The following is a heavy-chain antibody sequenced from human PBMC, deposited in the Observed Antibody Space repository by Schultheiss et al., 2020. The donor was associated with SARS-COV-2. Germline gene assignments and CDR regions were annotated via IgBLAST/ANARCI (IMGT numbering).Heavy chain of an antibody. Sequence: SQTLSLTCTVSGGSISSGSYYWSWIRQPAGKGLEWIGRIYTSGSTNYNPSLKSRVTMSVDTSKNQFSLKLSSVTAADTAVYYCARERIQLWLQAFDYWGQGTLVTVSS. J-gene: IGHJ4*02. CDR2: IYTSGST. D-gene: IGHD5-18*01. CDR1: GGSISSGSYY. CDR3: ARERIQLWLQAFDY. V-gene: IGHV4-61*02.